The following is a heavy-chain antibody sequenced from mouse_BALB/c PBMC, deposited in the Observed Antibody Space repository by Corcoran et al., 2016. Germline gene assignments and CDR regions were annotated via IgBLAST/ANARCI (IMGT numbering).Heavy chain of an antibody. J-gene: IGHJ1*01. Sequence: EVQLQQSGAELVKPGASVKLSCTASGFNIKDTYMHGVKQRPEQSLEWIGRMDPANGNTKYDPKFQGKATITADTYSNTADLQLSSLTSEDTAVYYCANWDWYFDVWGAGTSVTFSS. D-gene: IGHD4-1*01. CDR1: GFNIKDTY. CDR2: MDPANGNT. CDR3: ANWDWYFDV. V-gene: IGHV14-3*02.